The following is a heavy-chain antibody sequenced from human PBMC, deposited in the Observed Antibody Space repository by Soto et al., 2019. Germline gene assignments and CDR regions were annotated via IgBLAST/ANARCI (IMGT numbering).Heavy chain of an antibody. CDR2: MNPNSGNT. V-gene: IGHV1-8*01. Sequence: QVQLVQSGAEVKKPGASVKVSCKASGYTFTSYDINWVRQATGQGLEWMGWMNPNSGNTGYAQKFQGRVTITRNTSISTAYMELSSLRSEDTAVYYCARGLCSGGSCSTQHYYYGMDVWGQGTTVTVSS. D-gene: IGHD2-15*01. CDR1: GYTFTSYD. J-gene: IGHJ6*02. CDR3: ARGLCSGGSCSTQHYYYGMDV.